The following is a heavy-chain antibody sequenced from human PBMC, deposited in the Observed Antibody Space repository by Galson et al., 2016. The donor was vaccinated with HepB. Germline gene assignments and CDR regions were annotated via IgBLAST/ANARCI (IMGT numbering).Heavy chain of an antibody. CDR3: VRGYLRGMDY. D-gene: IGHD3-10*02. J-gene: IGHJ4*02. Sequence: SLRLSCAAAGFTLSGDWMHWVRQAPGKGLVWVSRIHSDGSSTNYADSVKGRFTISRDNAKNTLYLQMNSPRVDDTAVYYCVRGYLRGMDYWGRGTPVTVSS. CDR1: GFTLSGDW. V-gene: IGHV3-74*01. CDR2: IHSDGSST.